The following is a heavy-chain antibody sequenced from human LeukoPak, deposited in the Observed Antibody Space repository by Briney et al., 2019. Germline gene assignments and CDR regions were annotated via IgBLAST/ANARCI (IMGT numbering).Heavy chain of an antibody. D-gene: IGHD1-14*01. Sequence: PGGSLRLSCAASGFTFSSYSMNWVRQAPGKGLEWVSSISSSSSYIYYADSVKGRFTISRDNAKNSLYLQMNSLRAEDTAVYYCARDQSRLNPGGFDYWGQGTLVTVSS. CDR3: ARDQSRLNPGGFDY. CDR1: GFTFSSYS. J-gene: IGHJ4*02. V-gene: IGHV3-21*01. CDR2: ISSSSSYI.